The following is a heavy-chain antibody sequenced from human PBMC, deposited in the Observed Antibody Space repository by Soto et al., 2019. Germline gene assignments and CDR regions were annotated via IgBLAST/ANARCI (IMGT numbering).Heavy chain of an antibody. CDR1: GFTFSSYS. Sequence: EVQLVESGGGLVQPGGSLRLSCAASGFTFSSYSMNWVRQAPGKGLEWISYITRTSSTVYYADSVKGRFTLSRDNVKNSLHLQMNSLRAEDTAIYYCARDLTYSADYSFHYWGQGTLVTVSS. V-gene: IGHV3-48*01. D-gene: IGHD4-17*01. J-gene: IGHJ4*02. CDR2: ITRTSSTV. CDR3: ARDLTYSADYSFHY.